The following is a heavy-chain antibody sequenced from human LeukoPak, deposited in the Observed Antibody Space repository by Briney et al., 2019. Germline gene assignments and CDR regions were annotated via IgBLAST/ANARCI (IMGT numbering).Heavy chain of an antibody. CDR3: ARDGCGSSSCLDY. CDR1: GGSISSYY. CDR2: ISYSGNT. Sequence: PSETLSLTCTVSGGSISSYYWSWIRQPPGKGLEWIGYISYSGNTNYNPSLKSRVTIAVDTSKNHFSLKLSSVTAADTAVYDCARDGCGSSSCLDYWGQGTLVTVSP. V-gene: IGHV4-59*01. D-gene: IGHD6-6*01. J-gene: IGHJ4*02.